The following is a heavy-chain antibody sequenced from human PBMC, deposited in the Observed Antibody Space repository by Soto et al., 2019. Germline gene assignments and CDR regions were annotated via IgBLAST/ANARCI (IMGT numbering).Heavy chain of an antibody. CDR3: ARPSGCDTHIFDY. J-gene: IGHJ4*02. Sequence: SETLSLTCTVSGGSISSSSYYWGWIRQPPGKGLEWIGSIYYSGSTYYNPSLKSRVTISVDTSKNQFSLKRSSVTAADTAVYYCARPSGCDTHIFDYWGQGTLVTVSS. CDR1: GGSISSSSYY. D-gene: IGHD5-12*01. V-gene: IGHV4-39*01. CDR2: IYYSGST.